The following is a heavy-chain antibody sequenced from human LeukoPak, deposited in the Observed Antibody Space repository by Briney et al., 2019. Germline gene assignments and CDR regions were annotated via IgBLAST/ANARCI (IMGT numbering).Heavy chain of an antibody. Sequence: GGSLRLSCAASGFTFSIHGMNWVRQAPGKGLEWVASVSSRSTYTHFADSVKGRFIISRDNFKNMVYLQMNSLRAEDTAVYYCARRYYYDGSVFAFDIWGQGTMVSVSS. J-gene: IGHJ3*02. CDR1: GFTFSIHG. D-gene: IGHD3-22*01. V-gene: IGHV3-21*04. CDR3: ARRYYYDGSVFAFDI. CDR2: VSSRSTYT.